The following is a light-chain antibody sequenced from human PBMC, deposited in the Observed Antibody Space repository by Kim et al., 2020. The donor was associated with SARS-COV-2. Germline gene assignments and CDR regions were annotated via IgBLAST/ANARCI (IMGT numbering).Light chain of an antibody. CDR3: QSYDSNNDWV. V-gene: IGLV6-57*03. CDR1: TGSIASNY. J-gene: IGLJ3*02. Sequence: KPLPIPCSRSTGSIASNYVQCYQQRPGSARTTVIYDHSQRPSGVPDRFSGSIDSSSNSASLTLSGLETEDEADYYCQSYDSNNDWVFGGGTQLTVL. CDR2: DHS.